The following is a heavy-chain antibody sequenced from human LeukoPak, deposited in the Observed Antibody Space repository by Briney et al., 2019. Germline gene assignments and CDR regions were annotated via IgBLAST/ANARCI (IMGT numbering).Heavy chain of an antibody. Sequence: PGGSLRLSCAASGFTFSSYAMSWVRQAPGKGLEWVSAISGSGGSTYYADSVKGRFTISRDNSKNTLYLRMNSLRAEDTAVYYCAKDGCSSTSCYVYYYYYMDVWGKGTTVTVSS. CDR3: AKDGCSSTSCYVYYYYYMDV. D-gene: IGHD2-2*01. CDR1: GFTFSSYA. CDR2: ISGSGGST. J-gene: IGHJ6*03. V-gene: IGHV3-23*01.